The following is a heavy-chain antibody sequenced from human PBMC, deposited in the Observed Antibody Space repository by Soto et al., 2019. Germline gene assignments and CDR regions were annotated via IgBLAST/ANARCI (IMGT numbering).Heavy chain of an antibody. Sequence: ASVKVSCKASGYTFTSYGISWVRQAPGQGLEWMGWISAYNGNTNYAQKFQGRVTITADESTSTAYMELSSLRSEDTAVYYCARDRGTIFGVVITRVGWFDPWGQGTLVTVYS. D-gene: IGHD3-3*01. V-gene: IGHV1-18*01. J-gene: IGHJ5*02. CDR1: GYTFTSYG. CDR3: ARDRGTIFGVVITRVGWFDP. CDR2: ISAYNGNT.